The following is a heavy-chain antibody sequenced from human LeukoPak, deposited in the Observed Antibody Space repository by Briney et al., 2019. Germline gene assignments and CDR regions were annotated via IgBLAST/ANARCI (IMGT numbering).Heavy chain of an antibody. V-gene: IGHV3-33*01. CDR3: AREGQHDYGVSVGFDY. CDR1: GFTFSSYG. J-gene: IGHJ4*02. D-gene: IGHD4-17*01. CDR2: IWYDGSNK. Sequence: PGGSLRLSCAASGFTFSSYGMHWVRQAPGKGLEWVAVIWYDGSNKYYADSVKGRFTISRDNSKNTLYLQMNSLRAEDTAVYYCAREGQHDYGVSVGFDYWGQGTLVTVSS.